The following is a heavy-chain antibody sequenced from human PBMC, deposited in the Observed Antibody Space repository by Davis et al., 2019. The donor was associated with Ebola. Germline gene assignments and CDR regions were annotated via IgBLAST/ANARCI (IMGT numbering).Heavy chain of an antibody. D-gene: IGHD4-17*01. Sequence: GGSLRLSCAASGFTFDDYAMHWVRQAPGKGLEWVSGISWNSGSIGYADSVKGRFTISRANAKNSLYLQMNSLRAEDTALYYCAKGHYGDYSGPLDYWGQGTLVTVSS. CDR3: AKGHYGDYSGPLDY. CDR2: ISWNSGSI. V-gene: IGHV3-9*01. J-gene: IGHJ4*02. CDR1: GFTFDDYA.